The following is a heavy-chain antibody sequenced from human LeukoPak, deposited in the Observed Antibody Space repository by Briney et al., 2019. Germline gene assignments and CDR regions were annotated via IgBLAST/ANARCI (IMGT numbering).Heavy chain of an antibody. CDR1: GFTFNIYE. J-gene: IGHJ6*04. D-gene: IGHD3-10*02. Sequence: GGSLRLSCAASGFTFNIYEINWVRQAPGKGLEWVSYISSSGSTIYYADSVKGRFTISRDNAKDSLYLQMNSLRAEDTAVYHCAELGITMIGGVWGKGTTVTISS. V-gene: IGHV3-48*03. CDR3: AELGITMIGGV. CDR2: ISSSGSTI.